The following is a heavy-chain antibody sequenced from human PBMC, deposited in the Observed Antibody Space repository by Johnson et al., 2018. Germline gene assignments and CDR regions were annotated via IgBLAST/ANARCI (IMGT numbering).Heavy chain of an antibody. Sequence: QVQLVQSGAEVKKPGSTVKVTCTASGGTFSSYAISWVRQAPGQGLEWMGGIIPTFGTANHPQKFQGRVTITADKSTSTAYMELSSLSAEDTAVYYCARDGYGDYFHAFDIWGQGTMVTVSS. CDR1: GGTFSSYA. CDR3: ARDGYGDYFHAFDI. D-gene: IGHD4-17*01. J-gene: IGHJ3*02. CDR2: IIPTFGTA. V-gene: IGHV1-69*14.